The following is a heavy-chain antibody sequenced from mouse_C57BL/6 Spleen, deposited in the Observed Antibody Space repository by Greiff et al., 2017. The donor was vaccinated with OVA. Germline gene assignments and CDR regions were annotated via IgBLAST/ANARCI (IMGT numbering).Heavy chain of an antibody. CDR1: GYTFTSYW. CDR3: SRGANYSYALDY. J-gene: IGHJ4*01. V-gene: IGHV1-55*01. CDR2: IYPGSGST. Sequence: QVQLQQPGAELVKPGASVKMSCKASGYTFTSYWITWVKQRPGQGLEWIGDIYPGSGSTNYNEKFKSKATLTVDTSSSTAYLQLSSLTSETSAVYACSRGANYSYALDYWGQGTSVTVSS. D-gene: IGHD2-1*01.